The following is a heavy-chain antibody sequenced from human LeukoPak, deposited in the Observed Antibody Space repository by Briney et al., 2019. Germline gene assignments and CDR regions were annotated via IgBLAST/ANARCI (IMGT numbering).Heavy chain of an antibody. CDR1: GYTFTNYG. CDR2: INPYSGGT. CDR3: ARCNSASCPWVY. J-gene: IGHJ4*02. D-gene: IGHD2-2*01. Sequence: ASVKVSCKASGYTFTNYGISWVRQAPGQGLEWVGWINPYSGGTNYAQKFQGRVTMTRDTSITTAYMALSRLRSDDTAVYYCARCNSASCPWVYWGQGTLVTVSS. V-gene: IGHV1-2*02.